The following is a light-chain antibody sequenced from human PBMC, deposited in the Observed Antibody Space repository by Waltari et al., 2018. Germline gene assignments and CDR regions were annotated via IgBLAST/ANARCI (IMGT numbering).Light chain of an antibody. J-gene: IGKJ1*01. V-gene: IGKV3-20*01. Sequence: SCRASQPVSRSLAWYQQKPGQSPKLLIYGASTRATGSPDRFTGSGSGTDFSLTISSLEPEDFAIYFCQHYVRLPATFGQGTKVEIK. CDR3: QHYVRLPAT. CDR1: QPVSRS. CDR2: GAS.